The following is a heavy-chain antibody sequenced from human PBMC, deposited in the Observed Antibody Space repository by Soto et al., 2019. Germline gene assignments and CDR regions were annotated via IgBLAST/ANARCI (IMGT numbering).Heavy chain of an antibody. CDR2: IYYSGST. CDR3: ASAALYYDILTGGPFDY. D-gene: IGHD3-9*01. V-gene: IGHV4-39*01. Sequence: PSETLSLTCTVSGGSISSSSYYWGWIRQPPGKGLEWIGSIYYSGSTYYNPSLKSRVTISVDTSKNQFSLKLSSVTAADTAVYYCASAALYYDILTGGPFDYWGQGTLVTVSS. J-gene: IGHJ4*02. CDR1: GGSISSSSYY.